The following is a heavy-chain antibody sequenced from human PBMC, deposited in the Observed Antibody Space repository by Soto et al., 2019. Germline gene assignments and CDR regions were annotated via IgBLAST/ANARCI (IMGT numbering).Heavy chain of an antibody. CDR1: GFTFSSYA. J-gene: IGHJ4*02. CDR2: ISGSGGST. D-gene: IGHD1-26*01. CDR3: AKDGDQVVGATTPSGFYYFFDY. V-gene: IGHV3-23*01. Sequence: GGSLRLSCAASGFTFSSYAMSLVRQAPGKGLEWVSAISGSGGSTYYADSVKGRFTISRDNSKNTLYLQMNSLRAEDTAVYYRAKDGDQVVGATTPSGFYYFFDYWGQGTLVTVSS.